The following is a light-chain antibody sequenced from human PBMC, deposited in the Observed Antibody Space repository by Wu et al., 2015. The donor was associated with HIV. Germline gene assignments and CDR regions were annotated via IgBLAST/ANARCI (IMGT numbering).Light chain of an antibody. Sequence: EIVLTQSPGTLSISSGERATLSCRASQNITKYLAWYQQRLGQPPRLLIYDVFNRATGIPVRFSGSGSATDFHLTITRLEPEDSAVYYCQQFGTSPYTFGQGTKLEIK. V-gene: IGKV3-20*01. CDR3: QQFGTSPYT. CDR2: DVF. CDR1: QNITKY. J-gene: IGKJ2*01.